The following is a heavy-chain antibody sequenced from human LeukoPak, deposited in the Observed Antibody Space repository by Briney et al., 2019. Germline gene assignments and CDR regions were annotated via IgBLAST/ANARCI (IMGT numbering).Heavy chain of an antibody. V-gene: IGHV3-30-3*01. D-gene: IGHD6-19*01. CDR1: GFTFSSYA. CDR3: VRDSSGFFDY. J-gene: IGHJ4*02. Sequence: GGSLRLSCAASGFTFSSYAIRWVRQAPGKGLEWVAIISFDGSNKYYADSVKGRFTISRDNSKNTLYLQMNSLRAEDTAVYYCVRDSSGFFDYWGQGTLVTVSS. CDR2: ISFDGSNK.